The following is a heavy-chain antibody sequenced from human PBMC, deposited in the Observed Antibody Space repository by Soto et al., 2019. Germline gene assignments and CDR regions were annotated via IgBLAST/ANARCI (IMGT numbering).Heavy chain of an antibody. CDR2: IYWDDDK. Sequence: QITLKESGPTLVKPTQTLTLTCTFSGFSLTTRGVGVGWIRQPPGKALECLALIYWDDDKRYSPSLQSRLSITKDTSKNQVVLTMTNVDXXXXXTXXXXXXXXXXXXXXXDXWGQGTLVSVSS. V-gene: IGHV2-5*02. J-gene: IGHJ5*02. CDR3: XXXXXXXXXXXXDX. CDR1: GFSLTTRGVG.